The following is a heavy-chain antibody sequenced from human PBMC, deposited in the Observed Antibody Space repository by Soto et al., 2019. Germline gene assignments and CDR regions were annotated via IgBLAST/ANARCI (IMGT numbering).Heavy chain of an antibody. Sequence: SCAASGFTFSRYWMSWVRQGPGKGLEWVANIKQDGSQKNYVDSVKGRVTISRDNAKNSLYLQMNSLRAEDTAVYYCARHDYYDSSGSSYYGMDVWGQGTTVTVSS. J-gene: IGHJ6*02. CDR2: IKQDGSQK. V-gene: IGHV3-7*04. D-gene: IGHD3-22*01. CDR1: GFTFSRYW. CDR3: ARHDYYDSSGSSYYGMDV.